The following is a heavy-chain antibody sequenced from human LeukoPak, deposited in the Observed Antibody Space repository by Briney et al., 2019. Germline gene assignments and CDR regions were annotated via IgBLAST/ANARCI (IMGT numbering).Heavy chain of an antibody. J-gene: IGHJ4*02. CDR2: IAYDGSNK. Sequence: PGRSLRLSCAAAGFTFSSHGMHWVRQAPGKGLEWVATIAYDGSNKYYGDSVKGRFTISRDNSKNTLYVQMDSLRPEDTAVYYCARGGEGIAVAGDFDYWGQGTLVTVSS. CDR1: GFTFSSHG. D-gene: IGHD6-19*01. V-gene: IGHV3-30*03. CDR3: ARGGEGIAVAGDFDY.